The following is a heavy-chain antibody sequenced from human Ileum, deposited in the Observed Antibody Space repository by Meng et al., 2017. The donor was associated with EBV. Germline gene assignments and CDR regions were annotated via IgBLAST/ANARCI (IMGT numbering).Heavy chain of an antibody. Sequence: GERGEWGGGGVQTGRYLRLSCAASGFTLRGYGMHWVRQAPGKGLERVAMVSYDGSRQDYTDSVKGRFTISRDNSKNTLYLQMNSLRADDTAIYYCAKVATGGYYFDSWGQGTLVTVSS. V-gene: IGHV3-30*18. CDR1: GFTLRGYG. CDR2: VSYDGSRQ. D-gene: IGHD4-17*01. CDR3: AKVATGGYYFDS. J-gene: IGHJ4*02.